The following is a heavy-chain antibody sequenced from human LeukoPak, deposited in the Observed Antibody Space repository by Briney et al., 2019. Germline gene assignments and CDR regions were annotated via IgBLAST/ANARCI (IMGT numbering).Heavy chain of an antibody. D-gene: IGHD3-22*01. CDR3: TRGARLLRGYYFDY. CDR2: IRSKAYGGTT. J-gene: IGHJ4*02. V-gene: IGHV3-49*03. Sequence: PERSLRLSCTASGFTFGDYAMSWFRQAPGKGLEWVGFIRSKAYGGTTEYAASVKGRFTISRDDSKSIAYLQMNSLKTEDTAVYYCTRGARLLRGYYFDYWGQGTLVTVSS. CDR1: GFTFGDYA.